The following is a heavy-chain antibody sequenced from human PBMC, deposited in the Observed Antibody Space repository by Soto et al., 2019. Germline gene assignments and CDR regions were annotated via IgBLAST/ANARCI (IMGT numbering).Heavy chain of an antibody. Sequence: PSETLSLTCTVSDASISSFYWSRIRQPAGKGLEWIGRIYSSGSTNYNPSLKSRVTMSVDTSKNQFSLKLSSVTAADTAVYYCARNYAAGTYYSNLGYWGQGTLVTVSS. J-gene: IGHJ4*02. D-gene: IGHD3-10*01. CDR2: IYSSGST. V-gene: IGHV4-4*07. CDR1: DASISSFY. CDR3: ARNYAAGTYYSNLGY.